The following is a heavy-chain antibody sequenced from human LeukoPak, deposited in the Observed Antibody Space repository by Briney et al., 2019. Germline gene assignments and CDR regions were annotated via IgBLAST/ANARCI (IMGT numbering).Heavy chain of an antibody. CDR1: EFTFSDHY. CDR3: ARVYSSSWYGSYFDY. J-gene: IGHJ4*02. V-gene: IGHV3-72*01. Sequence: PGGSLRLSCAASEFTFSDHYMDWVRQAPGKGLEWVGRIRNKANRYTTEYAASVKGRFIISRDDSKNSLYLEMNSLKTEDTAVHYCARVYSSSWYGSYFDYWGQGALVTVSS. D-gene: IGHD6-13*01. CDR2: IRNKANRYTT.